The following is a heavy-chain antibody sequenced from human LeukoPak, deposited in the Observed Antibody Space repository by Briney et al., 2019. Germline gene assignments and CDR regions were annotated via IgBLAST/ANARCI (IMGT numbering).Heavy chain of an antibody. CDR1: GFSLYSSGVG. J-gene: IGHJ4*02. Sequence: SGPTLVNPTQTLTLTCTFSGFSLYSSGVGVGWICQPPGKALEWLAVIYWDDDKRYNPSLRSRLTMSKDASKSQVFLVMSNMGPVDTATYYCAHRRPGHLTGWDNSYFDNWGPGTLVTVSS. CDR3: AHRRPGHLTGWDNSYFDN. D-gene: IGHD1/OR15-1a*01. CDR2: IYWDDDK. V-gene: IGHV2-5*02.